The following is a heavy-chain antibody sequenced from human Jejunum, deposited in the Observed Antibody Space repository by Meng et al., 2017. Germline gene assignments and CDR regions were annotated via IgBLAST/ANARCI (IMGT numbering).Heavy chain of an antibody. CDR2: ISGSGGNT. J-gene: IGHJ4*02. V-gene: IGHV3-23*01. Sequence: VQLMGSGGGGVQPGGSLGLSCAASGFTFSSYAMSWVRQAPGKGLEWVSGISGSGGNTYYADSVKGRFTISRDNSKNTLYLQMNSLRAEDTAVYYCAKDWWELLFAFWGQGTLVTVSS. D-gene: IGHD1-26*01. CDR3: AKDWWELLFAF. CDR1: GFTFSSYA.